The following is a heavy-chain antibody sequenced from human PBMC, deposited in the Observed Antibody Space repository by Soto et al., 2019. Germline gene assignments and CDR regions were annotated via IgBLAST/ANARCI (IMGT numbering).Heavy chain of an antibody. J-gene: IGHJ6*02. D-gene: IGHD1-20*01. V-gene: IGHV5-10-1*01. Sequence: GESLKISCKGSGYSFTSYWISWVRQMPGKGLEWMGRIDPSDSYTNYSPSFQGHVTISADKSISTAYLQWSSLKASDTAMYYCARPPLTGTRKLYYYVMDFRGQRSSVTGSS. CDR3: ARPPLTGTRKLYYYVMDF. CDR1: GYSFTSYW. CDR2: IDPSDSYT.